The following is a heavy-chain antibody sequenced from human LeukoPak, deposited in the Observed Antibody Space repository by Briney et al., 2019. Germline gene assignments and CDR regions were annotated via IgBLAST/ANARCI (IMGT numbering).Heavy chain of an antibody. J-gene: IGHJ6*04. V-gene: IGHV4-39*07. D-gene: IGHD6-19*01. CDR1: GGSISSSSYY. CDR3: ARQGSSSGSMDV. Sequence: SETLSLTCTVSGGSISSSSYYWGWIRQPPGKGLEWIGSIHYSGSTNYNPSLKGRVTISVDTSKNQFSLKLSSVTAADTAVYYCARQGSSSGSMDVWGKGTTVTVSS. CDR2: IHYSGST.